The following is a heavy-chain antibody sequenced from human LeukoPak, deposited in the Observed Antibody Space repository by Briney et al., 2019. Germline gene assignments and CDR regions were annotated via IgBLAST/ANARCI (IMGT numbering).Heavy chain of an antibody. Sequence: TLSLTCTVSGGSISSGSYYWSWIRQPAGKGLEWIGRIYTSGSTNYNPSLKSRVTISVDTSKNQFSLKLSSVTAADTAIYYCAREVIGEFGNWFDPWGQGTLVTVSS. CDR3: AREVIGEFGNWFDP. D-gene: IGHD3-10*01. CDR1: GGSISSGSYY. CDR2: IYTSGST. V-gene: IGHV4-61*02. J-gene: IGHJ5*02.